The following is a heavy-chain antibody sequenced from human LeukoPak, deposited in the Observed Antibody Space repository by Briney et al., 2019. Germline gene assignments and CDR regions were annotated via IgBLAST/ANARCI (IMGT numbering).Heavy chain of an antibody. CDR1: GFTFSTNV. CDR2: IWHDGSNK. D-gene: IGHD5-18*01. Sequence: PGGSLRHSCVAPGFTFSTNVMHWVRQAPGKGLEWVALIWHDGSNKYYADSVKDRFTISRDNSKNTLYLQMTSLRAEDTALYYCARDRGYTYGHPFDYWGQGTLVTVSS. J-gene: IGHJ4*02. V-gene: IGHV3-33*01. CDR3: ARDRGYTYGHPFDY.